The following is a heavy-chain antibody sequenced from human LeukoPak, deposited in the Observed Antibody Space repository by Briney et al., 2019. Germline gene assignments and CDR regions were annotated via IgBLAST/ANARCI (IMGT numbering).Heavy chain of an antibody. J-gene: IGHJ4*02. CDR1: VFTFSSYW. V-gene: IGHV3-74*01. CDR2: INTDRRRT. D-gene: IGHD2/OR15-2a*01. CDR3: ARDLSGSRDE. Sequence: GETLRLSRADSVFTFSSYWMHRVREAPGQGLVYVSRINTDRRRTTYAVFVKGRFTISRDNAKNTLYLQMTRLRAEDTAVYYCARDLSGSRDEWGQGTLVTVSS.